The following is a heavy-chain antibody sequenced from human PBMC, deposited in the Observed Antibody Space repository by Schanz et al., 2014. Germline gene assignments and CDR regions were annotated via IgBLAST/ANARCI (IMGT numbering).Heavy chain of an antibody. V-gene: IGHV4-4*07. CDR2: IYTSGAT. J-gene: IGHJ4*02. D-gene: IGHD5-18*01. CDR3: ARGNDIQVWSLDY. CDR1: GDSISSYS. Sequence: QVQLQESGPGLVKPSETLSLTCTVSGDSISSYSWSWIRRPAGKGLEWIGRIYTSGATNYNPSLKSRLTMSVDTPKNRVSLKLRSVTAADTAVYYCARGNDIQVWSLDYWGQGTLVTVSS.